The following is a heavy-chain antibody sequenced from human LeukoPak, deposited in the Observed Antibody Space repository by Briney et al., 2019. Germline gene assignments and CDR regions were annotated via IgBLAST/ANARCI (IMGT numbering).Heavy chain of an antibody. CDR1: GGSISSYY. V-gene: IGHV4-59*01. Sequence: SETLSLTCTVSGGSISSYYWSWIRQPPGKGLEWIGYIYYSGSTNYNPSLKSRVTIPVDTSKNQFSLKLSSVTAADTAVYYCAREYSKPYEKRPWGRFDPWGQGTLVTVSS. J-gene: IGHJ5*02. D-gene: IGHD4-11*01. CDR2: IYYSGST. CDR3: AREYSKPYEKRPWGRFDP.